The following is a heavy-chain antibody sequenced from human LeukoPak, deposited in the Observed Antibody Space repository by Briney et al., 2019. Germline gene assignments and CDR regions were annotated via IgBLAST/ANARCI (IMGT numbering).Heavy chain of an antibody. J-gene: IGHJ3*02. V-gene: IGHV4-30-2*01. CDR2: IYHSGST. Sequence: SQTLSLTCAVSGGSISSGGYSWSWIRQPPGKGLEWIGYIYHSGSTHCNPSLKSRVTISVDRSKNQFSLKLSSVTAADTAVYYCARVDTAMGDAFDIWGQGTMVTVSS. CDR1: GGSISSGGYS. CDR3: ARVDTAMGDAFDI. D-gene: IGHD5-18*01.